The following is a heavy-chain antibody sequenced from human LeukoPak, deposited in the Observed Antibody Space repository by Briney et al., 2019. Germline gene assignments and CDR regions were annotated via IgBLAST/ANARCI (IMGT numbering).Heavy chain of an antibody. CDR1: GFTFSSYA. CDR2: ISGSGGST. V-gene: IGHV3-23*01. D-gene: IGHD4-17*01. Sequence: GGSLRLSCAASGFTFSSYAMSWVRQAPGKGLEWVSAISGSGGSTYYADSVKGRFTISRDNSKNTLYLQMNSLRAEDTAVHYCANTGPYGDYLVPWDVWGQGTTVTVSS. CDR3: ANTGPYGDYLVPWDV. J-gene: IGHJ6*02.